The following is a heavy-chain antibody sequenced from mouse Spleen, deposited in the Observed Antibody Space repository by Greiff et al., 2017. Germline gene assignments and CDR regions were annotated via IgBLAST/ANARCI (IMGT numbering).Heavy chain of an antibody. CDR3: ARDRGYYGNFYYYAMDY. Sequence: EVQLVESGGGLVKLGGSLKLSCAASGLTFSSYYMSWVRQTPEKRLEWVATISSGGGSTYYPDSVKGRFTISRDNAKNTLYLQMSSLNSEDTAVYYCARDRGYYGNFYYYAMDYWGQGTSVTVSS. D-gene: IGHD2-1*01. V-gene: IGHV5-12-1*01. J-gene: IGHJ4*01. CDR1: GLTFSSYY. CDR2: ISSGGGST.